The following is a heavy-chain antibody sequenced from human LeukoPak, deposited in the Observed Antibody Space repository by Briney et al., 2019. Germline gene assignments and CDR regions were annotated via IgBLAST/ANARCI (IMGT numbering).Heavy chain of an antibody. J-gene: IGHJ4*02. CDR1: GGSISSYY. Sequence: SETLSLTCTVSGGSISSYYWSWIRQPPGKGLEWIGYIYYSGSTNYNPSLKSRVTISEDTSKNQFSLKLSSVTAADTAVYYCAREAYSTTGHFDYWGQGTLVTVSS. CDR3: AREAYSTTGHFDY. D-gene: IGHD1-1*01. CDR2: IYYSGST. V-gene: IGHV4-59*01.